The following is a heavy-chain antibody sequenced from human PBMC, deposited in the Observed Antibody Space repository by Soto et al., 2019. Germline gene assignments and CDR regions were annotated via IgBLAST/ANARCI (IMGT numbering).Heavy chain of an antibody. V-gene: IGHV3-33*01. J-gene: IGHJ6*03. CDR1: GFTFSSYG. CDR3: ARDSASKAAADYERPYYYYMDV. Sequence: QVQLVESGGGVVQPGRSLRLSCAASGFTFSSYGMHWVRQAPGKGLEWVAVIWYDGSNKYYADAVKGRFTISRDNSKNTVYLQMNSLRAEDTAVYYCARDSASKAAADYERPYYYYMDVWGKGTTVTVSS. CDR2: IWYDGSNK. D-gene: IGHD6-13*01.